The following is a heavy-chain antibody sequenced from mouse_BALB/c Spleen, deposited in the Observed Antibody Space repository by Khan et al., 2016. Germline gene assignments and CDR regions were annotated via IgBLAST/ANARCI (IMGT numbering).Heavy chain of an antibody. J-gene: IGHJ2*01. CDR2: INYSGST. CDR3: ARDYYGSSFFEY. V-gene: IGHV3-2*02. CDR1: GYSITSGYA. Sequence: EVQLVETGPGLVKPSQSLSLTCTVTGYSITSGYAWNWIRQFPGNKLEWMGYINYSGSTTYNPSLKSQISITRDTSKNPFFLQLKSETTEDTATYYCARDYYGSSFFEYWGQGTTLTVSS. D-gene: IGHD1-1*01.